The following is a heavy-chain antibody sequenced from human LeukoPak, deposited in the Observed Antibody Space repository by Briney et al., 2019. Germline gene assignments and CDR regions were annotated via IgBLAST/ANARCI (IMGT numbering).Heavy chain of an antibody. CDR3: ARRLTGSSGFYYSDY. J-gene: IGHJ4*02. Sequence: PGGSLRLSCAASGFTFGSYWMHWVRQAPGKGLLWVSRVSPDGSSTHYADSVKGRFTISRDNAKNTLYLQMNSLRAEDTAVYYCARRLTGSSGFYYSDYWGQGTLVTVSS. V-gene: IGHV3-74*01. CDR2: VSPDGSST. CDR1: GFTFGSYW. D-gene: IGHD6-19*01.